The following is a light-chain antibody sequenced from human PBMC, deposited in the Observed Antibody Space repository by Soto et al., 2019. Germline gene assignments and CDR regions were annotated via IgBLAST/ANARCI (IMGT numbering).Light chain of an antibody. CDR2: DVS. J-gene: IGLJ1*01. CDR1: SSDVGGYNY. V-gene: IGLV2-14*01. CDR3: SSDTSSSTLLYV. Sequence: QSALTQPASVSGSPGQSITISCTGTSSDVGGYNYVSWYQQHPGKAPKLMIYDVSNRPSGVSNRFSGSKSGNTASLTISGLQAEDEADYYCSSDTSSSTLLYVFGTGTKLTV.